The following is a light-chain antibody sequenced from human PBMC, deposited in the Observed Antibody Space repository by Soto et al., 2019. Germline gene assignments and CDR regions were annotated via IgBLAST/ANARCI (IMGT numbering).Light chain of an antibody. CDR1: QSISGW. V-gene: IGKV1-5*03. J-gene: IGKJ2*01. CDR3: QEYTSHSRYT. CDR2: KAS. Sequence: DIQMTQSPSTLSASVGDRVTITCRASQSISGWLAWYQQKPGKAPRLLIYKASNLQSGVPSRFSGSGSGTEFTLTIHNLQPDDYATYYCQEYTSHSRYTFGQGTRL.